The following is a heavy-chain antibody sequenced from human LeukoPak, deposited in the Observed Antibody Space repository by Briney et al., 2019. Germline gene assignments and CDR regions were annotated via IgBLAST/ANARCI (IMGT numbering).Heavy chain of an antibody. CDR1: GYTFTGYY. CDR2: INPNSGGT. Sequence: ASVKVSCKASGYTFTGYYMHWVRQAPGQGLEWMGWINPNSGGTNYAQKFQGRVTMTRDTSISTAYMELSRLRSDDTAVYYCARDYYYGSGSYRFFEYYYYYMDVWGKGTTVTISS. D-gene: IGHD3-10*01. V-gene: IGHV1-2*02. J-gene: IGHJ6*03. CDR3: ARDYYYGSGSYRFFEYYYYYMDV.